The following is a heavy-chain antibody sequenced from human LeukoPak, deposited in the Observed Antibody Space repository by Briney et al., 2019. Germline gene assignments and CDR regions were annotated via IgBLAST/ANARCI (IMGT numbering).Heavy chain of an antibody. V-gene: IGHV4-34*01. D-gene: IGHD1-26*01. Sequence: SETLSLTCAVYGGSFSGYYWSWIRQPPGKGLEWIGEINHSGSTNYNPSLKSRVTISVDTSKNQFSLKLRSVTAADTAVYYCARDLNSWEKQKRNAFDIWGQGTMVTVSS. CDR2: INHSGST. CDR1: GGSFSGYY. CDR3: ARDLNSWEKQKRNAFDI. J-gene: IGHJ3*02.